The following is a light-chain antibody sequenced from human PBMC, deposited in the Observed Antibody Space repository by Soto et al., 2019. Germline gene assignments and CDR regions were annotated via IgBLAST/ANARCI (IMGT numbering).Light chain of an antibody. CDR3: QQYNSYPRT. J-gene: IGKJ1*01. CDR2: KAS. Sequence: DIQMTQSPSTLSASVGDRVTITCRASQSISSWLAWYQQKPGKAPKLLIYKASSLESGGPSRFSGSGSGTEFTLTISSLLPDDFATYYCQQYNSYPRTFGQGTKLEIK. V-gene: IGKV1-5*03. CDR1: QSISSW.